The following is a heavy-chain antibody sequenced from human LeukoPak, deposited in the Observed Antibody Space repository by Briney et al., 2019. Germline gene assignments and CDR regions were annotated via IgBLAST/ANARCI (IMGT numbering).Heavy chain of an antibody. D-gene: IGHD3-3*01. CDR1: GFTFSSYW. CDR3: ARDPYYDFWSGYYTGSWSDP. Sequence: GGSLRLSCAASGFTFSSYWMSWVRQAPGKGLEWVANIKQDGSEEYYVDSVKGRFTISRDNAKNSLYLQMNSLRAEDTAVYYCARDPYYDFWSGYYTGSWSDPWGQGTLVTVSS. CDR2: IKQDGSEE. V-gene: IGHV3-7*01. J-gene: IGHJ5*02.